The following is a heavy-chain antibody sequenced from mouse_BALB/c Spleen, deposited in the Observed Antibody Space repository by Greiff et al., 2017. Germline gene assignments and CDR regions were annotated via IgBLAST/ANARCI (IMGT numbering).Heavy chain of an antibody. D-gene: IGHD4-1*01. J-gene: IGHJ3*01. Sequence: DVQLQESGPGLVKPSQSLSLTCTVTGYSITSDYAWNWIRQFPGNKLEWMGYISYSGSTSYNPSLKSRISITRDTSKNQFFLQLNSVTTEDTATYYCAKLGWFAYWGQGTLVTVSA. CDR1: GYSITSDYA. CDR2: ISYSGST. V-gene: IGHV3-2*02. CDR3: AKLGWFAY.